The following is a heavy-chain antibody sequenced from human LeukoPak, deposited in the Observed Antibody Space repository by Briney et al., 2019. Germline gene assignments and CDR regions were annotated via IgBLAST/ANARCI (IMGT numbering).Heavy chain of an antibody. V-gene: IGHV3-7*01. D-gene: IGHD6-19*01. CDR1: GLTFSSYW. CDR3: ASRRYNSGWSPFDS. J-gene: IGHJ4*02. Sequence: GGSLRLSCAASGLTFSSYWMSWVRQAPGKGLEWVANIKQDGSEKFYVDSVKGRFTISRDNTKNSLYLQMDSLRAEDTAVYYCASRRYNSGWSPFDSWGQGTLVTVSS. CDR2: IKQDGSEK.